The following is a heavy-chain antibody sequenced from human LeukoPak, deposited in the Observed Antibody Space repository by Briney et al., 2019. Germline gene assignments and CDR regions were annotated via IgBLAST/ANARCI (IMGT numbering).Heavy chain of an antibody. CDR3: ARDRGYSGYYYYYYYMDV. CDR1: GYTFTGYY. D-gene: IGHD5-12*01. J-gene: IGHJ6*03. V-gene: IGHV1-2*02. Sequence: ASVKVSCKASGYTFTGYYMHWVRQAPGQGLEWMGWINPNSGCTNYAQKFQGRVTMTRDTSISTAYMELSRLRSDDTAVYYCARDRGYSGYYYYYYYMDVWGNGTTVTVSS. CDR2: INPNSGCT.